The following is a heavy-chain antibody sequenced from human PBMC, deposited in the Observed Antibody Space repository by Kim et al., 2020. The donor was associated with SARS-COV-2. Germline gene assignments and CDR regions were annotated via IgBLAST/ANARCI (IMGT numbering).Heavy chain of an antibody. CDR3: ARLGIAVAGTSAGKLGDY. CDR2: IYYSGST. V-gene: IGHV4-39*01. J-gene: IGHJ4*02. D-gene: IGHD6-19*01. Sequence: SETLSLTCTVSGGSISSSSYYWGWIRQPPGKGLEWIGSIYYSGSTYYNPSLKSRVTISVDTSKNQFSLKLSSVTAADTAVYYCARLGIAVAGTSAGKLGDYWGQGTLVTVSS. CDR1: GGSISSSSYY.